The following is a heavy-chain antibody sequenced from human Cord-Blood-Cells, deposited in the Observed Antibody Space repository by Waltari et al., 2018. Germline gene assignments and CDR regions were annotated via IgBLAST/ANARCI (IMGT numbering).Heavy chain of an antibody. J-gene: IGHJ3*02. CDR2: IIPIVGTA. D-gene: IGHD1-20*01. CDR3: ARGGGGDHNWDDAFDI. Sequence: QVQLVQSGAEVKKPGSSVKVSCKASGGTFSSYAISWVRQAPGQGLEWMGGIIPIVGTANNAKKFQGRVTITANKSTSTAYMELSGLRSEDTAVYSGARGGGGDHNWDDAFDIWGQGTMVTVSS. V-gene: IGHV1-69*06. CDR1: GGTFSSYA.